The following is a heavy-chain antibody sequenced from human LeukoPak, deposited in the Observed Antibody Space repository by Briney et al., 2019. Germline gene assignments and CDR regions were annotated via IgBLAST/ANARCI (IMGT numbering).Heavy chain of an antibody. J-gene: IGHJ1*01. CDR3: ARAVDSSGFSSFQY. CDR2: IYTSGST. Sequence: SETLSLTCTVSGGSISSYYWSWIRQPAGKGLEWIGRIYTSGSTNYNPSLKSRVTISVDTSKNQFSLKLNSVTATDTAVYYCARAVDSSGFSSFQYWGQGTLVTVSS. V-gene: IGHV4-4*07. CDR1: GGSISSYY. D-gene: IGHD3-22*01.